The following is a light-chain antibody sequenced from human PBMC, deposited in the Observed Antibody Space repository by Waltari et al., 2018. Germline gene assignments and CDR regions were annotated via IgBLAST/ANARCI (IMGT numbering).Light chain of an antibody. J-gene: IGLJ1*01. CDR2: EAT. V-gene: IGLV2-23*01. CDR1: TNDVGTYDL. Sequence: SALIQPASVSGSPGQSITISCTAITNDVGTYDLVSWDQHHPDKAPKLIIYEATNRPSGVSDRFSGSKSVNTASLTISVLQADDEADYFCSSYVGRGLYVFGSGTWVTVL. CDR3: SSYVGRGLYV.